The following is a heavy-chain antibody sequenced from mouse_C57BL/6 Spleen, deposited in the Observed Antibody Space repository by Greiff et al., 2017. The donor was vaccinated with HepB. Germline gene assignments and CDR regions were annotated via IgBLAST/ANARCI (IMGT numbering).Heavy chain of an antibody. V-gene: IGHV3-6*01. CDR2: ISYDGSN. D-gene: IGHD1-1*01. Sequence: VQLKQSGPGLVKPSQSLSLTCSVTGYSITSGYYWNWIRQFPGNKLEWMGYISYDGSNNYNPSLKNRISITRDTSKNQFFLKLNSVTTEDTATYYCAREDTTKFAYWGQGTLVTVSA. CDR3: AREDTTKFAY. CDR1: GYSITSGYY. J-gene: IGHJ3*01.